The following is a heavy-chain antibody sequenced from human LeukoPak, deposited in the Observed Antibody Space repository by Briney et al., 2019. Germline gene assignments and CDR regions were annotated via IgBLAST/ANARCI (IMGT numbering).Heavy chain of an antibody. CDR1: GYTLTELS. CDR2: FDPEDGET. J-gene: IGHJ6*02. D-gene: IGHD3-10*01. CDR3: ATVQAYGYYYYGMDV. Sequence: ASVKVSCKVSGYTLTELSMHWVRQAPGRGLEWMGGFDPEDGETIYAQKFQGRVTMTEDTSTDTAYMELSSLRSEDTAVYYCATVQAYGYYYYGMDVWGQGTTVNVSS. V-gene: IGHV1-24*01.